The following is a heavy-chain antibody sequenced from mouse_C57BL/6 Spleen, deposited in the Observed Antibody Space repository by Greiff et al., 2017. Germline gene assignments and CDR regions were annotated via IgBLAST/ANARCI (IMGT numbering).Heavy chain of an antibody. D-gene: IGHD2-2*01. J-gene: IGHJ1*03. CDR3: ARLEGYDGWYFDV. CDR1: GYTFTSYW. Sequence: VQLQQPGAELVMPGASVKLSCKASGYTFTSYWMHWVKQRPGQGLEWIGEIDPSDSYTNYNQKFKGKSTLTVDKSSSTAYMQLSSLTSEDSAVYYCARLEGYDGWYFDVWGTGTTVTVSS. V-gene: IGHV1-69*01. CDR2: IDPSDSYT.